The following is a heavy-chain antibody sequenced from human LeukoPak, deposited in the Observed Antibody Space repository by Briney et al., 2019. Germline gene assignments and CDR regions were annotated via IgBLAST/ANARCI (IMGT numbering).Heavy chain of an antibody. CDR1: GYTFTGYY. Sequence: ASVKVSCKASGYTFTGYYMHWVRQAPGQGLEWMGWINPNSGGTNYAQKFQGRVTMTRDTSISTAYMGLSRLRSDDTAVYYCARVMKSITMVRGVIPQFDYWGQGTLVTVSS. J-gene: IGHJ4*02. CDR2: INPNSGGT. CDR3: ARVMKSITMVRGVIPQFDY. V-gene: IGHV1-2*02. D-gene: IGHD3-10*01.